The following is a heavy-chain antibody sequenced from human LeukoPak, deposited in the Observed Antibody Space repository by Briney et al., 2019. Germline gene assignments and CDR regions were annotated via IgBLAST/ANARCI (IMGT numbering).Heavy chain of an antibody. CDR2: INHSGSA. V-gene: IGHV4-34*01. Sequence: SETLSLTCAVYGGSFTGYYWSWIRQPPGKGLEWIGEINHSGSANYTPSLKSRVTISVDTSKNQFSLKLGSVTAADTAVYYCAKDNNYYGSGSSPSYYYYGMDVWGKGTTVTVSS. J-gene: IGHJ6*04. CDR3: AKDNNYYGSGSSPSYYYYGMDV. D-gene: IGHD3-10*01. CDR1: GGSFTGYY.